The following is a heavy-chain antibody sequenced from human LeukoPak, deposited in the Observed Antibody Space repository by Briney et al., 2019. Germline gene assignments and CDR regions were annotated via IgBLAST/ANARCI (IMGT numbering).Heavy chain of an antibody. J-gene: IGHJ4*02. CDR3: AKIGIRVDNFDY. CDR1: GFTFSSSG. D-gene: IGHD1-14*01. V-gene: IGHV3-23*01. CDR2: ISGSGDST. Sequence: AGGSLRLSCAVSGFTFSSSGMSWVRQAPGKRLEWVSIISGSGDSTYYADSVKGRFTVSRDNSKNTMYLQMNSLRAEDSAVYYCAKIGIRVDNFDYWGQGTLVTVSS.